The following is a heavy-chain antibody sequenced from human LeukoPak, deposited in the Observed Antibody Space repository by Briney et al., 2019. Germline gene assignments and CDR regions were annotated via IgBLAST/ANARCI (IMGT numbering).Heavy chain of an antibody. D-gene: IGHD4-17*01. CDR1: GGSISSYY. V-gene: IGHV4-59*01. Sequence: SEILSLTCTVSGGSISSYYWSWIRQPPGKGLEWIGYIYYSGSTNYNPSLKSRVTISVDTSKNQFSLKLSSVTAADTAVYYYARVPLLDYGDYHWFDPWGQGTLVTVSS. J-gene: IGHJ5*02. CDR3: ARVPLLDYGDYHWFDP. CDR2: IYYSGST.